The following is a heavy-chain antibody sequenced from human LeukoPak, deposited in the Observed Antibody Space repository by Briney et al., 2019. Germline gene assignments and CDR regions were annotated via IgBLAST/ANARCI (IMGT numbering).Heavy chain of an antibody. CDR1: GFTFSSYG. CDR2: ISYDGSNK. V-gene: IGHV3-30*03. Sequence: RGSLRLSCAASGFTFSSYGMHWVRQAPGKGLEWVAVISYDGSNKYYADSVKGRFTISRDNSKNTLYLQMNSLRAEDTAVYYCARGPSYDSSGYPRDYWGQGTLVTVSS. CDR3: ARGPSYDSSGYPRDY. J-gene: IGHJ4*02. D-gene: IGHD3-22*01.